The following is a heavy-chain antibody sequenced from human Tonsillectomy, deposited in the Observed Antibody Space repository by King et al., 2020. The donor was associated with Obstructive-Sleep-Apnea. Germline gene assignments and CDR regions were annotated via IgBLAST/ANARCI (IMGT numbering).Heavy chain of an antibody. CDR1: GAATSSGGYY. CDR3: ARDCAGTPGGPWFDP. V-gene: IGHV4-31*03. CDR2: IYYSGST. D-gene: IGHD2-21*01. J-gene: IGHJ5*02. Sequence: VQLQESGPGLVKPSQTLSLTCTVSGAATSSGGYYWIWLRQLPGKGLERFGYIYYSGSTYYNPSLKSRVTITVDTSMNPFSLKLTSVTAADTAGYYCARDCAGTPGGPWFDPWGQGTLVTVSS.